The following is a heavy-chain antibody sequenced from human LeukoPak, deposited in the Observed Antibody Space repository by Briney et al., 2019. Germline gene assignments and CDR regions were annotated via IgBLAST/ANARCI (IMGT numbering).Heavy chain of an antibody. J-gene: IGHJ4*02. CDR3: ARSLSGSGYDY. CDR2: IGTAGDT. CDR1: GFTFSSYD. Sequence: GGSLRLSCAASGFTFSSYDMPWVRRATGKGLEWVSAIGTAGDTYYPGSVKGRFTISRENAKNSLYLQMNSLRAGDTAVYYCARSLSGSGYDYWGQGTLVTVSS. D-gene: IGHD3-22*01. V-gene: IGHV3-13*01.